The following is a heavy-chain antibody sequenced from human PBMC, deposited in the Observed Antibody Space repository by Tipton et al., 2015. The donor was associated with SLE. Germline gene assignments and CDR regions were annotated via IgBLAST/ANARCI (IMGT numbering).Heavy chain of an antibody. CDR3: ARAPADYYDSPERY. J-gene: IGHJ4*02. CDR2: IYTSGST. D-gene: IGHD3-22*01. CDR1: GGSISSYY. Sequence: TLSLTCTVSGGSISSYYWSWIRQPAGKGLEWIGRIYTSGSTNYNPSLKSRVTMSVDTSKTQFSLKLSSVTAADTAVYYCARAPADYYDSPERYWGQGTLVTVSS. V-gene: IGHV4-4*07.